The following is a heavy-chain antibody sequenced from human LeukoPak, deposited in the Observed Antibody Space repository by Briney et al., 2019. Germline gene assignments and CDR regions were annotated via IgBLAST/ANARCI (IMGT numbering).Heavy chain of an antibody. CDR1: GYTFTGYY. CDR3: ARVLPRIAAAGYDY. J-gene: IGHJ4*02. Sequence: ASVKVSCKASGYTFTGYYMHWVRQAPGQGLEWMGWINPNSGGTNYAQKFQGRVTMTRDTSISTAYMELSRLRPDDTAVYYCARVLPRIAAAGYDYWGQGTLVTVSS. D-gene: IGHD6-13*01. CDR2: INPNSGGT. V-gene: IGHV1-2*02.